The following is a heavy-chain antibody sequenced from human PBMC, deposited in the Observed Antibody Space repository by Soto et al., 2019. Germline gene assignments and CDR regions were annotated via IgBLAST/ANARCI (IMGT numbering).Heavy chain of an antibody. CDR2: IYHSGST. V-gene: IGHV4-61*01. D-gene: IGHD1-26*01. J-gene: IGHJ6*02. CDR3: ARTIYSGSYSYYYGMDV. Sequence: PSETLSLTCTVSGGSVSSGSSYWSWIRQPPGKGLEWIGEIYHSGSTNYNPSLKSRVTISVDKSKNQFSLKLSSVTAADTAVYYCARTIYSGSYSYYYGMDVWGQGTTVT. CDR1: GGSVSSGSSY.